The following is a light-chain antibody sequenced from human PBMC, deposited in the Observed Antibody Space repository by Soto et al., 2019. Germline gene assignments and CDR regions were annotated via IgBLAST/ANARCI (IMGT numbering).Light chain of an antibody. Sequence: QSVLTQPASVSGSPGQSITISCTGTSNDVGGYNFVSWYQQHPDKAPRLMIYEVTNRPSGVSDRFSGSKSGNTASLTIPGLQAEDEADYYCTSFTSIHTYVFGTGTKVTVL. V-gene: IGLV2-14*01. CDR2: EVT. J-gene: IGLJ1*01. CDR1: SNDVGGYNF. CDR3: TSFTSIHTYV.